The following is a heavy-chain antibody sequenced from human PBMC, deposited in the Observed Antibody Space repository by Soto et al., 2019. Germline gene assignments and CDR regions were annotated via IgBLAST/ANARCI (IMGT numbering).Heavy chain of an antibody. CDR2: INHSGST. CDR1: GGSFSGYY. D-gene: IGHD6-19*01. J-gene: IGHJ4*02. Sequence: QVQLQQWGAGLLKPSETLSLTCAVYGGSFSGYYWSWIRQPPVKGLEWIGEINHSGSTNYNPSLKSRVTILVDASKNLFSLKLSSVTAADTAVYYCARGGAVAGPFDYWGQGTQVTVSS. V-gene: IGHV4-34*01. CDR3: ARGGAVAGPFDY.